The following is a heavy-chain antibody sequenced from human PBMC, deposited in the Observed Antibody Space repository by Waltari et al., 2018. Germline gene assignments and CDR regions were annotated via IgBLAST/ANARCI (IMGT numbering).Heavy chain of an antibody. Sequence: EVQLVESGGGLVQPGGSLRLSCAASGFTFSSYEMNWVRQAPGKGLEWVSYISSSGSTIYYADSVKGRFTIARDNAKNSLYLQMNSLRAEDTAVYYCARGGYCSGGSCYSLGTQYYFDYWGQGTLVTV. V-gene: IGHV3-48*03. CDR3: ARGGYCSGGSCYSLGTQYYFDY. D-gene: IGHD2-15*01. J-gene: IGHJ4*02. CDR2: ISSSGSTI. CDR1: GFTFSSYE.